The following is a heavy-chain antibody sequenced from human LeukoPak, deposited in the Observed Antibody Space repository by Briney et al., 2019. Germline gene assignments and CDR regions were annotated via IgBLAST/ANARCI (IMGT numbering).Heavy chain of an antibody. D-gene: IGHD5-18*01. CDR1: GGXISSYY. CDR3: ARHAVRGYSYLDY. Sequence: PSETLSLTCTVSGGXISSYYCSWIRQPPGKGLEWIGYIYYSGSSNYNPSLKSRVTISVDTSKNQFSLKLTSVTAADTAVYYCARHAVRGYSYLDYWGQGTLVTVSS. J-gene: IGHJ4*02. V-gene: IGHV4-59*08. CDR2: IYYSGSS.